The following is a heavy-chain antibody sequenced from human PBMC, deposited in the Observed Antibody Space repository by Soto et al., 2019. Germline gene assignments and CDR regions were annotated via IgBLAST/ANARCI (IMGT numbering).Heavy chain of an antibody. CDR2: IYYRSTWSF. CDR1: GDSVSSNTAA. V-gene: IGHV6-1*01. D-gene: IGHD3-10*01. CDR3: AGVTWFRSMDV. J-gene: IGHJ6*02. Sequence: SQTLSLTCAFSGDSVSSNTAAWNWIRQSPSRGLEWLGRIYYRSTWSFDYALSVRSRITIAPDTSKNQFSLHLDSLTPEDTALYYCAGVTWFRSMDVWGQGTPVTVSS.